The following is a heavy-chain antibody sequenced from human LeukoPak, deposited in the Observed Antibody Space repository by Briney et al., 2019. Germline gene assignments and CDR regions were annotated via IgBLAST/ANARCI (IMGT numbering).Heavy chain of an antibody. D-gene: IGHD6-19*01. J-gene: IGHJ4*02. Sequence: SETLSLTCAVYGGSFSGYYWSWIRQPRGKGLEWIGEIIHSGSTNYNPSLKSRVTISVDTSKNQFSLKLSSVTAADTAVYYCARGRIAVATCDYWGQGTLVTVSS. CDR2: IIHSGST. CDR1: GGSFSGYY. CDR3: ARGRIAVATCDY. V-gene: IGHV4-34*01.